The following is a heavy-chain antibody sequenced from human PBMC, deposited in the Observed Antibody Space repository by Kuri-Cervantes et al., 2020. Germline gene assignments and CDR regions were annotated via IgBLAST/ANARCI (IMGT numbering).Heavy chain of an antibody. V-gene: IGHV3-33*06. D-gene: IGHD5-18*01. CDR3: AKEGYSYGTGAFDI. CDR2: IWYDGSNK. CDR1: GFTFSSYA. J-gene: IGHJ3*02. Sequence: GESLKISCAASGFTFSSYAMHWVRQAPGKGLEWVAVIWYDGSNKYYADSVKGRFTISRDNSKNTLYLQMNSLRAEDTAVYYCAKEGYSYGTGAFDIWGQGTMVTVSS.